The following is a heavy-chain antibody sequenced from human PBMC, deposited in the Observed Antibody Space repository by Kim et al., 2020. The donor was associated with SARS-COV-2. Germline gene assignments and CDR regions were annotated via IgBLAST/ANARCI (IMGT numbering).Heavy chain of an antibody. CDR3: AKYCTGGSCHSNYGLDV. Sequence: GGSLRLSCAASGFTFSDYAMAWVRQAPGKGLEWVSSIGAGSGLETHFADDVKGRFTISRDNSKYTVDLQMNSLRVEDTAEYHCAKYCTGGSCHSNYGLDVWGQGTTVTVSS. CDR1: GFTFSDYA. V-gene: IGHV3-23*01. CDR2: IGAGSGLET. D-gene: IGHD2-8*02. J-gene: IGHJ6*02.